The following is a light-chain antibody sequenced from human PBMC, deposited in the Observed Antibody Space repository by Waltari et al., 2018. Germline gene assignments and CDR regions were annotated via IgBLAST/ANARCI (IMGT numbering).Light chain of an antibody. Sequence: DIVVTQSPDSLPVSLGERATISCKSSQNLLHSSNNKNYLAWYQHKQGQPPQLLIYEASTRATGIPDRFSGRGSGTEFTLTISSLQPEDFGLYYCQQYNNWPPLTFGGGTKVEIK. CDR1: QNLLHSSNNKNY. V-gene: IGKV4-1*01. CDR3: QQYNNWPPLT. CDR2: EAS. J-gene: IGKJ4*01.